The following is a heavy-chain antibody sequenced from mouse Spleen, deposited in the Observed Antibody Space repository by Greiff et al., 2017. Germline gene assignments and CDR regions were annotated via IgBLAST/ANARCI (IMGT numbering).Heavy chain of an antibody. CDR2: ISYSGST. J-gene: IGHJ1*01. CDR3: ARSNGYDEGWYFDV. Sequence: EVMLVESGPSLVKPSQTLSLTCSVTGDSITSGYWNWIRKFPGNKLEYMGYISYSGSTYYNPSLKSRISITRDTSKNQYYLQLNSVTTEDTATYYCARSNGYDEGWYFDVWGAGTTVTVSS. V-gene: IGHV3-8*02. CDR1: GDSITSGY. D-gene: IGHD2-2*01.